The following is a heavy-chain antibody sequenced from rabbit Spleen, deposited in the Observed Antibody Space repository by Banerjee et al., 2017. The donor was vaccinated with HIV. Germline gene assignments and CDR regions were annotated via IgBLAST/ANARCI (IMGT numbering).Heavy chain of an antibody. J-gene: IGHJ4*01. D-gene: IGHD1-1*01. Sequence: QSLEESGGDLVKPGASLTLTCTASGLSFSSSYWIFWVRQAPGKGLEWIASIYTGSGATYYANWAKGRFTVSKTSSTTVTLQMTSLTAADTATYFCARSINWANRGLNLWGPGTLVTVS. CDR1: GLSFSSSYW. CDR3: ARSINWANRGLNL. V-gene: IGHV1S40*01. CDR2: IYTGSGAT.